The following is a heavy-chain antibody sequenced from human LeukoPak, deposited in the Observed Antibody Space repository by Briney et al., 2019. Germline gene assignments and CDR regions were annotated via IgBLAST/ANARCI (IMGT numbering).Heavy chain of an antibody. V-gene: IGHV3-7*01. Sequence: GGSLRLSCAASGFTFSSYWMSWVRQAPGKGLEWVANIKQDGSEKYYVDSVKGRFTISRDNAKNSLYLQMNSLRAEDTAVYYCAGEQYYYDSSGYSPLDYWGQGTLVTVSS. CDR1: GFTFSSYW. D-gene: IGHD3-22*01. J-gene: IGHJ4*02. CDR2: IKQDGSEK. CDR3: AGEQYYYDSSGYSPLDY.